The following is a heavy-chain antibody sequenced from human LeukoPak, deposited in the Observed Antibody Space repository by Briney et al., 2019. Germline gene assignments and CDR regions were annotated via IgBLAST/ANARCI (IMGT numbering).Heavy chain of an antibody. CDR3: ARSKAYSDGYEGYYFDY. J-gene: IGHJ4*02. CDR2: IGTAGDT. D-gene: IGHD5-18*01. V-gene: IGHV3-13*01. CDR1: GFTFSSYD. Sequence: GGSLRLSCAASGFTFSSYDMHWVRQATGKGLEWVSAIGTAGDTYYPGSVKGRFTISRENAKNSLYLQMNSLRAGDTAVYYCARSKAYSDGYEGYYFDYWGQGTLVTVSS.